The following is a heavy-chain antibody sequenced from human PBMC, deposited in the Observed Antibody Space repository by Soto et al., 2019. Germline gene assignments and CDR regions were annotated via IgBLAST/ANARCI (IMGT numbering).Heavy chain of an antibody. V-gene: IGHV1-8*01. CDR3: ARGPFTYSSSSTVSWFDP. CDR1: GYTFTSYD. J-gene: IGHJ5*02. CDR2: MNPNSGNT. D-gene: IGHD6-6*01. Sequence: QVQLVQSGAEVKKPGASVKVSCKASGYTFTSYDINWVRQATGQGLEWMGWMNPNSGNTGYAQKFQGRVTMTRNTSISTAYMELSSLRSEDTAVYYCARGPFTYSSSSTVSWFDPWGQGALVTVSS.